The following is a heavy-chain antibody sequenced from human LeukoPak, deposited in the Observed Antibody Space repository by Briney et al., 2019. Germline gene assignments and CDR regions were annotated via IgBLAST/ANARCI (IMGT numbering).Heavy chain of an antibody. V-gene: IGHV3-74*01. CDR2: INTDGTVT. Sequence: GGSLRLSCAASGFTFSKYWMLWVRQAPGKGLESVSRINTDGTVTTYADSVKGRFTVSRYNADNTMFLQMNSVRDEDTAVYYWTTKQWLAPPPDSWGQGTPVTVSS. D-gene: IGHD6-19*01. J-gene: IGHJ4*02. CDR1: GFTFSKYW. CDR3: TTKQWLAPPPDS.